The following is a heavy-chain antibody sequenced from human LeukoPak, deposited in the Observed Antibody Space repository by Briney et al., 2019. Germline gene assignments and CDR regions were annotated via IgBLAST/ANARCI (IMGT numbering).Heavy chain of an antibody. CDR1: GYTFTAYY. V-gene: IGHV1-2*06. D-gene: IGHD3-10*01. CDR2: INANSGGT. CDR3: ARNRGHPQFPDT. Sequence: ASVKVSCKTSGYTFTAYYMHWVRQAPGQGLEWMGRINANSGGTNYAQKFQGRVTLTRATSISAAYMQLSRLRSDDAAAYYCARNRGHPQFPDTWGQGTLVTVSS. J-gene: IGHJ5*02.